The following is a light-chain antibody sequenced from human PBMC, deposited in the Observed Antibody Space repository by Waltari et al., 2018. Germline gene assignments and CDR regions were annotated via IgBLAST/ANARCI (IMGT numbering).Light chain of an antibody. V-gene: IGLV1-44*01. Sequence: QSVLTQPPSASGTPGQRVTISFSGSSSNIGSNNVNWYQQLPGTAPKLLIYSNNQRPSGVPDRFSGSKSGTSASLAISGLQSEDEADYYCAAWDDSLNGPVFGGGTKLTVL. CDR1: SSNIGSNN. CDR3: AAWDDSLNGPV. CDR2: SNN. J-gene: IGLJ2*01.